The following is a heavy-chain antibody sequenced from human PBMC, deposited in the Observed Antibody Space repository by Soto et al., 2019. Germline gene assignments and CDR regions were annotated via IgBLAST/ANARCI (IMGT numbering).Heavy chain of an antibody. CDR3: ARCRQLDYYYYYMDV. CDR2: INAGNGNT. J-gene: IGHJ6*03. V-gene: IGHV1-3*01. Sequence: GASVKVSCKASGGTFSSYAISWVRQAPGQGLEWMGWINAGNGNTKYSQKFQGRVTITRDTSASTAYMELSSLRSEDTAVYYCARCRQLDYYYYYMDVWGKGTTVTVSS. CDR1: GGTFSSYA. D-gene: IGHD6-6*01.